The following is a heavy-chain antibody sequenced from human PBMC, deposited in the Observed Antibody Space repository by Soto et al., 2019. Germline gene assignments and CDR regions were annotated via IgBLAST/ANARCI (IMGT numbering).Heavy chain of an antibody. J-gene: IGHJ6*02. Sequence: SVKVSCKASGGTFSSYAISWVRQAPGQGLEWMGGIIPIFGTANYAQKFQGRVTITADESTSTAYMELSSLRSEDTAVYYCAREESLRGGGSGSYDYGMDVWGQGTTVTVSS. V-gene: IGHV1-69*13. CDR1: GGTFSSYA. CDR3: AREESLRGGGSGSYDYGMDV. D-gene: IGHD3-10*01. CDR2: IIPIFGTA.